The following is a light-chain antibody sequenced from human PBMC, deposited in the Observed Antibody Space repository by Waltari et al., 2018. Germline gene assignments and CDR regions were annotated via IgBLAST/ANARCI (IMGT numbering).Light chain of an antibody. CDR2: DVN. CDR1: RGDLSGYY. J-gene: IGLJ2*01. Sequence: QSALTQPASVSGSPGQSITISCTGTRGDLSGYYVSWFQQHPGKAPKLVIYDVNKRPSGISDRFSGSKSASTASLTISGLQPEDEADYYCSSYATSITFFGGGTKLTVL. V-gene: IGLV2-14*03. CDR3: SSYATSITF.